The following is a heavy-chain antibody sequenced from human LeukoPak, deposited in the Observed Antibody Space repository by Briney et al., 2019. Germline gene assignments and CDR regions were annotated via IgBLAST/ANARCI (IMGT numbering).Heavy chain of an antibody. Sequence: GGSLRLSCAASGFTFSSYAMHWVRQAPGKGLEYVSAISSNGGSTYYANSVRGRFTISRDNSKNTLYLQMGSLRAEDMAVYYCARVYGSSGYYDYWGQGTLVTVSS. CDR2: ISSNGGST. V-gene: IGHV3-64*01. J-gene: IGHJ4*02. D-gene: IGHD3-22*01. CDR1: GFTFSSYA. CDR3: ARVYGSSGYYDY.